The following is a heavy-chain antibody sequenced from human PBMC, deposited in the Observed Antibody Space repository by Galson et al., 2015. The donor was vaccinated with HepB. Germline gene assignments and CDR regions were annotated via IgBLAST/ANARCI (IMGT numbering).Heavy chain of an antibody. V-gene: IGHV3-66*04. CDR1: GFTASSNY. CDR3: ARRTGEGDDAFDF. Sequence: SLRLSCAASGFTASSNYMNWVRQAPGKGLEWVSLIYRSGGTLYADSVKGRFTISRENSKNTVYLEMNSLRAEDTAVYYCARRTGEGDDAFDFWGHGTMVTVSS. J-gene: IGHJ3*01. D-gene: IGHD7-27*01. CDR2: IYRSGGT.